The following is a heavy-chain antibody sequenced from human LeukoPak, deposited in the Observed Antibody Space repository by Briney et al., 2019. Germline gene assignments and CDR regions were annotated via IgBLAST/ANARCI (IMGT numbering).Heavy chain of an antibody. V-gene: IGHV3-7*03. CDR2: IQQDGTEK. D-gene: IGHD3-22*01. J-gene: IGHJ6*03. Sequence: GGSLRLSCAASGFTFTTYWMSWVRQAPGKGLEWVANIQQDGTEKYYVDSVKGRFTISRDNSKNSLYLQMNSLRTEDTALYYCAKDYYDSSGYWNGYYMDVWGKGTTVTVSS. CDR1: GFTFTTYW. CDR3: AKDYYDSSGYWNGYYMDV.